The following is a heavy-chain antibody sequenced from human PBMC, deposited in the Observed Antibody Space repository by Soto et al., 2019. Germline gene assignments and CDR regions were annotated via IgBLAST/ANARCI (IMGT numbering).Heavy chain of an antibody. D-gene: IGHD5-18*01. V-gene: IGHV4-4*02. Sequence: SETLSLTCAVSGDSISSSNWWSWVRQPPGMGLEWIGEIFQSGSTNYNPSLKSRVTISVDKSKNQFSLNLTSVTAADTAVYYCARVSGYSYGFPYFASWGQGTLVIVSS. CDR3: ARVSGYSYGFPYFAS. J-gene: IGHJ4*02. CDR1: GDSISSSNW. CDR2: IFQSGST.